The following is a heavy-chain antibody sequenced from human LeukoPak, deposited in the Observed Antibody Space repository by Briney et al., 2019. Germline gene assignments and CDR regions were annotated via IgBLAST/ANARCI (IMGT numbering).Heavy chain of an antibody. J-gene: IGHJ5*02. CDR2: IYTSGST. CDR1: GGSISSYY. CDR3: AREARTGTRLAYNWFDP. D-gene: IGHD1-7*01. V-gene: IGHV4-4*07. Sequence: SETLSLTCTVSGGSISSYYWSWTRQPAGKGLEWIGRIYTSGSTNYNPSLKSRVTMSVDTSKNQFSLKLSSVTAADTAVYYCAREARTGTRLAYNWFDPWGQGTLVTVSS.